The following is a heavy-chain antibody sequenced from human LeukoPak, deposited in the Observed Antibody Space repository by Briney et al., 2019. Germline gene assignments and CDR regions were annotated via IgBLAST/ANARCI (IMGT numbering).Heavy chain of an antibody. CDR3: ARFISLEA. V-gene: IGHV3-7*01. Sequence: PGGSLRLSCAASGFTFNSYWMSWVRQAPGKGLEWVANIKKDGSEKNYVDSVKGRFTISRDNAKNSLYLQMDSLRAEDTAVYYCARFISLEAWGQGTLVTVSS. J-gene: IGHJ5*02. CDR2: IKKDGSEK. D-gene: IGHD1-1*01. CDR1: GFTFNSYW.